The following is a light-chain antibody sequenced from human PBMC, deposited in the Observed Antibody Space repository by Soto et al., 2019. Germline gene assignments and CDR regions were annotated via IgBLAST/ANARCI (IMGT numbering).Light chain of an antibody. V-gene: IGKV1-39*01. CDR1: QSISSY. CDR2: AAS. J-gene: IGKJ1*01. Sequence: DIQMTQSPSSLSASVGDRVTITCRASQSISSYLNWYQQKPGKAPKVLIYAASSLQSGVPSRFSGRGSGTDFTLTISSLQPEDFVTYYCQQSYSTPQTFGQGTKVEIK. CDR3: QQSYSTPQT.